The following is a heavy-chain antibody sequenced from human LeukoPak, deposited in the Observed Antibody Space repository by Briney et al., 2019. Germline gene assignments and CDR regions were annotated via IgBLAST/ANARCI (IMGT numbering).Heavy chain of an antibody. Sequence: GGSLRLSCAAPGFTFSNYWMHWVRQAPGKALVWVSRINSDGISTGYADSVKGRFTVSRDNAKKTLYLQMNSLRAEDTAVYYCARDVGNFDYWGQGTLVTVSS. V-gene: IGHV3-74*01. CDR2: INSDGIST. CDR3: ARDVGNFDY. J-gene: IGHJ4*02. CDR1: GFTFSNYW.